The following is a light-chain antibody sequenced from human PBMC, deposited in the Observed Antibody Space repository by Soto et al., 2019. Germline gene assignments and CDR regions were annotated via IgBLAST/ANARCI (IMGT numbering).Light chain of an antibody. J-gene: IGKJ5*01. Sequence: DIQLTESPSTLSAAIGDTVTITCRASQGISGRLAWYQHKPGKAPKLLIYEASTLQSGVPSRFSGSGSGTEFTLTISGLLPEDFAAYHCQQLYTLPFTFGQGTRLRL. CDR2: EAS. CDR1: QGISGR. V-gene: IGKV1-5*01. CDR3: QQLYTLPFT.